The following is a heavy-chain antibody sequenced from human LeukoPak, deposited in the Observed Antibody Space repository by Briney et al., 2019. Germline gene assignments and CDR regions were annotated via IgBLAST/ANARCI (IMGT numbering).Heavy chain of an antibody. CDR1: GYTFTDFY. D-gene: IGHD3-22*01. CDR2: ISPTSGGT. J-gene: IGHJ5*02. CDR3: ARTYYYDSSGQPWGFDP. Sequence: ASVKVSCKASGYTFTDFYMHWVRQAPGQGLEWMGYISPTSGGTKYAQNFQGRVTMTRDTSISTAYMELNRLTSDDTAVYYCARTYYYDSSGQPWGFDPWGQGTLVTVSS. V-gene: IGHV1-2*02.